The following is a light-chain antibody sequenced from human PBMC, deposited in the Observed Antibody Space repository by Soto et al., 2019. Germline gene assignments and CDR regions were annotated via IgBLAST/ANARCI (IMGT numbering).Light chain of an antibody. CDR3: QQYNIYPWT. Sequence: EIVLTQSPGTLSLSPCESATLSFMASQSVSNNYLAWYQQKPGQAPRLLIYDASSLESGVPSSFSGNGSGTDFTLTISSLQPDDFATYYCQQYNIYPWTFGQGTKVDIK. CDR2: DAS. CDR1: QSVSNNY. J-gene: IGKJ1*01. V-gene: IGKV3-20*01.